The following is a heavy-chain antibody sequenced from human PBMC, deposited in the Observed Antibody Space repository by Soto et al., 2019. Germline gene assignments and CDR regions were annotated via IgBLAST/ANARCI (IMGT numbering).Heavy chain of an antibody. CDR3: ARQDYGGFGAEYYFDY. D-gene: IGHD4-17*01. Sequence: QLQLQESGPGLVKPSETLSLTCTVSGGSISSSSYYWGWIRQPPGKGLEWIGSIYYSGSTYYNPSLKSRVTISVDTSKNQFSLKLSSVTAADTAVYYCARQDYGGFGAEYYFDYWGQGTLVTVSS. CDR1: GGSISSSSYY. V-gene: IGHV4-39*01. J-gene: IGHJ4*02. CDR2: IYYSGST.